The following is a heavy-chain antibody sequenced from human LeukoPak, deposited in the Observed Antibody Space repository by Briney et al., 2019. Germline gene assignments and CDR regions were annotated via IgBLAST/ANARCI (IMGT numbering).Heavy chain of an antibody. D-gene: IGHD4-4*01. CDR2: ISESSSHT. CDR3: ARDRAVKARIGGMDV. V-gene: IGHV3-21*06. CDR1: GFTFSGYS. Sequence: SGGSLRLSCEASGFTFSGYSMTWVRQAPGKGLEWVSYISESSSHTYNADSVKGRFTISRDNAKNSLYLQMNSLRVEDTGIYYCARDRAVKARIGGMDVWGQGTTVIVSS. J-gene: IGHJ6*02.